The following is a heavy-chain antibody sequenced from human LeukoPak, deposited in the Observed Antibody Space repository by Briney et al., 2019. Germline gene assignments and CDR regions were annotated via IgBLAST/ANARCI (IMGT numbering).Heavy chain of an antibody. CDR3: ARIGYSSSSLDF. CDR1: GFTVSNYW. Sequence: GSLRLSCEASGFTVSNYWVNLVRPAPGEGVGGVANIKQDGSVKYYVDSVKGRFTISRDNAKNSLYLQMNSLRAEDTAVYNCARIGYSSSSLDFWGRGTLVTVSS. CDR2: IKQDGSVK. V-gene: IGHV3-7*03. J-gene: IGHJ4*02. D-gene: IGHD6-6*01.